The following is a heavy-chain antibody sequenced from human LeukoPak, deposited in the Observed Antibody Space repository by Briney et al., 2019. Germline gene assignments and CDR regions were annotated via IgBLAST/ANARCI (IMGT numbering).Heavy chain of an antibody. J-gene: IGHJ3*02. CDR2: ISAYNGNT. CDR3: ARDGRRAAGYYDSSGYYFGAFDI. V-gene: IGHV1-18*01. CDR1: GYTFTSYG. D-gene: IGHD3-22*01. Sequence: ASVKVSCKASGYTFTSYGISWVRQAPGQGLEWMGWISAYNGNTNYAQKFQGRVTITRDTSASTAYMELSSLRSEDTAVYYCARDGRRAAGYYDSSGYYFGAFDIWGQGTMVTVSS.